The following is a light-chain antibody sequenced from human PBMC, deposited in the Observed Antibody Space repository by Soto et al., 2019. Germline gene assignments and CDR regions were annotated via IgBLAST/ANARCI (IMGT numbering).Light chain of an antibody. V-gene: IGLV1-47*01. J-gene: IGLJ3*02. CDR3: AAWDDSLSGHWV. Sequence: QAVVTQPPSASGTPGQRVTISCSGSSSNIGSNYVYWYQQLPGTAPKLLIYRNNQRASGVPDRFSGSKSGTSASLAISGLRSEDEADYYCAAWDDSLSGHWVFGGGTKLTVL. CDR2: RNN. CDR1: SSNIGSNY.